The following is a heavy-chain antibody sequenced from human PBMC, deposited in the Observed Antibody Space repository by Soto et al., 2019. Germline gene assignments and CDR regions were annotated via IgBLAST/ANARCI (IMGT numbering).Heavy chain of an antibody. J-gene: IGHJ5*02. V-gene: IGHV4-34*01. CDR2: INHSGRT. D-gene: IGHD4-17*01. CDR1: GGSFSAYY. CDR3: ARGDFGDFAVGYNWFDP. Sequence: QVQLQQWGAGLLKPSETLSLTCAVYGGSFSAYYWSWIRQPPGKGLEWIGEINHSGRTNYSPSLKSRVTMSIDTSKNQFSLKLRSVTAADTAVYYCARGDFGDFAVGYNWFDPWGQGTLVTVSS.